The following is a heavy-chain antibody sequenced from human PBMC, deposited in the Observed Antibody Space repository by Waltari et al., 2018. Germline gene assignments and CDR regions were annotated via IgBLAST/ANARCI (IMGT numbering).Heavy chain of an antibody. J-gene: IGHJ4*02. V-gene: IGHV3-21*01. CDR2: ISSSSSYI. CDR3: ARAPGGEGFDY. D-gene: IGHD3-16*01. CDR1: GFTFSSYS. Sequence: EVQLVESGGGLVKPGGSLRLSCAASGFTFSSYSMNWVRQAPGKGLEWVSSISSSSSYIYYADSVKDRFTISRDNAKNSLYLQMNSLRAEDTAVYYCARAPGGEGFDYWGQGTLVTVSS.